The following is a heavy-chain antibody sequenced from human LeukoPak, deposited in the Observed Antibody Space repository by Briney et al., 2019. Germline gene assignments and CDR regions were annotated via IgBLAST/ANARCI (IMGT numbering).Heavy chain of an antibody. Sequence: PGGSLRLSCAASGFTFSSYSMNWVRQAPGKGLEWVSYISSSSSTIYYADSVKGRFTISRDNSRNTLYLQMNSLRAEDTAVYYCAKDSRHRIVGTTTFLDYWGQGTLVTVSS. CDR2: ISSSSSTI. CDR3: AKDSRHRIVGTTTFLDY. V-gene: IGHV3-48*01. D-gene: IGHD1-26*01. CDR1: GFTFSSYS. J-gene: IGHJ4*02.